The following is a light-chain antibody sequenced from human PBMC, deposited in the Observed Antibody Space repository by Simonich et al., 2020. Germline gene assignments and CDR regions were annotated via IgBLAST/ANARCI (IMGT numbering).Light chain of an antibody. Sequence: QSVLTQPPSASGTPGQRVTISCSGSSSNIGSNYVYWYQQLPGTAPKLLICRNNQRPSGVPDLFSGSKSGTSASLAISGLRSEDEADYYCAAWDDSLSGRVFGGGTKLTVL. CDR1: SSNIGSNY. CDR2: RNN. V-gene: IGLV1-47*01. J-gene: IGLJ3*02. CDR3: AAWDDSLSGRV.